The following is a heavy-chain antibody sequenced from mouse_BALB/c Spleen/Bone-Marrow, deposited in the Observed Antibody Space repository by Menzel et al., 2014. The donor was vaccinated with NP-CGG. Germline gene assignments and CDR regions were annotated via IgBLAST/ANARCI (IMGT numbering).Heavy chain of an antibody. Sequence: VQLQQSGPGLVAPSQSLSITCTVSGFSLTGYGVSWVRQPPGKGLEWLGMIWGDGSTDYNSALKSRLSISKDNSKSQVNSLQTDDTARYYCARDSFLITRALDYWGQGTSVTVSS. CDR1: GFSLTGYG. CDR3: ARDSFLITRALDY. V-gene: IGHV2-6-7*01. D-gene: IGHD2-4*01. J-gene: IGHJ4*01. CDR2: IWGDGST.